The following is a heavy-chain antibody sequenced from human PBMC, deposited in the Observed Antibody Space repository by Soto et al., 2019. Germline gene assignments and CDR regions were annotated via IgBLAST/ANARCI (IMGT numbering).Heavy chain of an antibody. CDR2: ISAYNGNT. J-gene: IGHJ5*02. Sequence: SVRVSCKASGYTCTSYGISWVREAPGQGLEWMGWISAYNGNTNYAQKLQGRVTMTTDTSTSTAYMELRSLRSDDTAVYYCARDSVVVDAPDNWFDPWGQGTLVTVSS. D-gene: IGHD3-22*01. CDR1: GYTCTSYG. V-gene: IGHV1-18*01. CDR3: ARDSVVVDAPDNWFDP.